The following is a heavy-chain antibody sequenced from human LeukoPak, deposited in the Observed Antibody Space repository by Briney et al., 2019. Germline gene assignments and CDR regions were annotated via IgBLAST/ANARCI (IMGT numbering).Heavy chain of an antibody. J-gene: IGHJ6*03. CDR3: ARHGIIMTTHYYMDV. D-gene: IGHD4-11*01. Sequence: SETLSLTCAVYGVSFSDYSWSWIRQPPGKGLEWIGEISHSGSTNYNPSLKSRVTISVDTSKNQFSLKLNTVTAADTAVYYCARHGIIMTTHYYMDVWGKGTTVTISS. CDR1: GVSFSDYS. CDR2: ISHSGST. V-gene: IGHV4-34*01.